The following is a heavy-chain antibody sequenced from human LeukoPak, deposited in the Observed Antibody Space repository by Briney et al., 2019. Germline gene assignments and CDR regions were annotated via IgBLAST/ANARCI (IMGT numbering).Heavy chain of an antibody. CDR3: ATYSGSHHKTFND. V-gene: IGHV3-7*03. CDR1: GFSLSSYW. Sequence: GGSLRLSCAASGFSLSSYWMSWVRQAPGKGLEWVANIKQDESEKDYVDSVKGRFTISRDNAKNSMYLQMSSLRAEDTAVYYCATYSGSHHKTFNDWGQGTLVTVSS. J-gene: IGHJ4*02. D-gene: IGHD1-26*01. CDR2: IKQDESEK.